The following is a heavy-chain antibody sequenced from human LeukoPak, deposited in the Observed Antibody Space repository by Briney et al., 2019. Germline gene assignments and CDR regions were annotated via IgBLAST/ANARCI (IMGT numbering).Heavy chain of an antibody. CDR2: IKRKTDGGTM. CDR3: TTYDYGDYYFFYGMDV. V-gene: IGHV3-15*01. D-gene: IGHD4-17*01. CDR1: GFTFSNAW. J-gene: IGHJ6*02. Sequence: PGGSLRLSCAASGFTFSNAWMSWVRQVPGKGLEWVGRIKRKTDGGTMDYGAAVKGRFTVSRDDSTNTLYLQMDSLKSEDTAVYYCTTYDYGDYYFFYGMDVWGQGTTVTVSS.